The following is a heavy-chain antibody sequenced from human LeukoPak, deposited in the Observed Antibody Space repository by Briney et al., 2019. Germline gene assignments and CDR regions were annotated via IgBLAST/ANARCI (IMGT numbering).Heavy chain of an antibody. V-gene: IGHV3-33*06. D-gene: IGHD3-16*02. Sequence: GRSLRLSCAASGFTFSSYGMHWVRQAPGKGLEWVAVIWYDGNNKYYAESVKGRFTISRDISKNTLYLQMNSLRAEDTAVYYCAKDRLPLGELSLSDYWGQGTLVTVSS. CDR2: IWYDGNNK. J-gene: IGHJ4*02. CDR1: GFTFSSYG. CDR3: AKDRLPLGELSLSDY.